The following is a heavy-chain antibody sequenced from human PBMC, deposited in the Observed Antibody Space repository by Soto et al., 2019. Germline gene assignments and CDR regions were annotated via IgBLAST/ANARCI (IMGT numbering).Heavy chain of an antibody. CDR2: IYSSGST. D-gene: IGHD2-21*02. Sequence: PETLSLTCTVSGHSISRIVIYSVWIRQAPRKGLEWIGSIYSSGSTFHNPSPRSRLTISVDASKNQFSLRLRCGTAADTALYNSTTPSTSTYDCCSTRLDHWHQGTRVTVSS. J-gene: IGHJ4*02. CDR1: GHSISRIVIY. CDR3: TTPSTSTYDCCSTRLDH. V-gene: IGHV4-39*01.